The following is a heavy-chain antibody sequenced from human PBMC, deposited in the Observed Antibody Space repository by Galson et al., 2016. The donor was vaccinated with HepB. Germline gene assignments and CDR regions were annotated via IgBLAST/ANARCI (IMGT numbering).Heavy chain of an antibody. J-gene: IGHJ4*02. CDR1: GRSLTGLY. D-gene: IGHD6-13*01. V-gene: IGHV4-34*01. CDR3: ARYGSWTGFDY. CDR2: ISHSATT. Sequence: SETLSLTCGVNGRSLTGLYWSWIRQPPGKGLEWIGEISHSATTNYNPSFKSRVNLSVDPSKNHISLDVRSVTAAATAVYFCARYGSWTGFDYWGRGTLVTVSS.